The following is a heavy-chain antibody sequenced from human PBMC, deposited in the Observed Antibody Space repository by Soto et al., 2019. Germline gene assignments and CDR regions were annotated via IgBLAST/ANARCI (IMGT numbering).Heavy chain of an antibody. CDR3: GRDLGWAFDS. J-gene: IGHJ4*02. CDR2: ISGGGRPI. CDR1: GFTFSTFS. Sequence: EVQLVESGGGSVQPGGSLRLSCAASGFTFSTFSMNWVRQAPGRGLEWISYISGGGRPISYADSVKCRFTISRDNAKNSLYLKMDSLTDEDTAVYYCGRDLGWAFDSWGQGTLVTVSS. D-gene: IGHD6-19*01. V-gene: IGHV3-48*02.